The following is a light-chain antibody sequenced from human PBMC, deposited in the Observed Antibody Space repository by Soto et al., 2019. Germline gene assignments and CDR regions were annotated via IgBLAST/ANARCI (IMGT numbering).Light chain of an antibody. J-gene: IGKJ5*01. Sequence: EIVLTQSPASLSLSPGERATLSCRASQSVDSYLVWYQQKPGQAPRLLIYGASTRATGIPARFSGSGSGTDFTLTISSLETEDFAVYYCQHRSKFGQGTRLEIK. CDR2: GAS. CDR3: QHRSK. V-gene: IGKV3-11*01. CDR1: QSVDSY.